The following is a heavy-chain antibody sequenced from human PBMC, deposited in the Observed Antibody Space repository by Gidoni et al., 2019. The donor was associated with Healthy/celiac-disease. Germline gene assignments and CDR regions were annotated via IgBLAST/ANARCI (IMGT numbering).Heavy chain of an antibody. CDR3: ARPHTVTDAFDI. CDR2: IIPILGIA. CDR1: GGTFSSYA. J-gene: IGHJ3*02. V-gene: IGHV1-69*04. Sequence: QVQLVQSGAEVKKPGSSVKVSCKASGGTFSSYAISWVQQAPGQGLEWIGRIIPILGIANYAQKFQGRVTITADKSTSTAYMELSSLRSEDTAVYYCARPHTVTDAFDIWGQGTMVTVSS. D-gene: IGHD4-17*01.